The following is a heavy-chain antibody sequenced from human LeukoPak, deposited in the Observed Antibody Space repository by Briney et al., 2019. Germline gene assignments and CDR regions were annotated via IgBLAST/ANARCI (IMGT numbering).Heavy chain of an antibody. CDR3: ARDVRYSGSYPFDY. D-gene: IGHD1-26*01. Sequence: GGSLRLSCAASGFTFSSYSMNWVRQAPGKGLEWVSSISSSSSYIYYADSVKGRFTISRDNAKNTLYLQMNSLRAEDTAVYYCARDVRYSGSYPFDYWGQGTLVTVSS. J-gene: IGHJ4*02. CDR1: GFTFSSYS. CDR2: ISSSSSYI. V-gene: IGHV3-21*01.